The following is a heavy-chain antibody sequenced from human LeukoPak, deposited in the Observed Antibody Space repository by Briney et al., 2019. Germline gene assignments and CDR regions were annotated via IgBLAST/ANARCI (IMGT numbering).Heavy chain of an antibody. CDR1: GFTFRDYY. D-gene: IGHD3-3*01. V-gene: IGHV3-11*01. CDR2: INDGGDAK. Sequence: GGSLRLSCAGSGFTFRDYYMSWIRQAPGKGLEWVAFINDGGDAKYHADSVKGQFTVSRDNAKNSLYLQMTSLTAENTAEYFCARPTNTLSGVPYMDVWGKGTTVTVSS. CDR3: ARPTNTLSGVPYMDV. J-gene: IGHJ6*03.